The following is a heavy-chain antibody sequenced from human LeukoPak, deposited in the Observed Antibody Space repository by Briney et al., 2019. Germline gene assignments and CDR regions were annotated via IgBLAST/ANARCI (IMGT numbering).Heavy chain of an antibody. D-gene: IGHD3-22*01. CDR2: IYYSGST. Sequence: KPSETLSLTCTVSGGSISSYYWSWIRQPPGKGLEWTGYIYYSGSTNYNPSLKSRVTISVDTSKNQFSLKLSSVTAADTAVYYCARVGRKYYDSSGYYYEGGYFDYWGQGTLVTVSS. CDR3: ARVGRKYYDSSGYYYEGGYFDY. CDR1: GGSISSYY. V-gene: IGHV4-59*01. J-gene: IGHJ4*02.